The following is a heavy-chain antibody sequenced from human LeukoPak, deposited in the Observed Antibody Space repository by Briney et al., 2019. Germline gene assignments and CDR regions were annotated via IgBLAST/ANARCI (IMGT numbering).Heavy chain of an antibody. CDR2: TYYRSRWYN. CDR3: ARDGGGGWSSNWFDP. Sequence: SQTLSLTCAISGDSVSSNSAAWNWIRQSPSRGLEWLGRTYYRSRWYNGYAVSVKSRITINPDTSKNQFSLHLNSVSPEDTAVYYCARDGGGGWSSNWFDPWGQGTLVTVSS. V-gene: IGHV6-1*01. J-gene: IGHJ5*02. D-gene: IGHD6-19*01. CDR1: GDSVSSNSAA.